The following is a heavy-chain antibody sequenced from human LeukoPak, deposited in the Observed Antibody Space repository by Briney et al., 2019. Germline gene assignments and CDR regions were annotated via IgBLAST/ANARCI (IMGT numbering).Heavy chain of an antibody. CDR1: GLSISNDW. J-gene: IGHJ4*02. CDR3: TLIQGWGSGSYYRDF. Sequence: GGSLRLSCAASGLSISNDWMSWVRQAPGKGLEWVARVKSKSAGETTDYAAPVKGRFTISRDDSKNTLYLQMNSLRTEDTAVYYCTLIQGWGSGSYYRDFWGQGTLVTVSS. V-gene: IGHV3-15*01. D-gene: IGHD3-10*01. CDR2: VKSKSAGETT.